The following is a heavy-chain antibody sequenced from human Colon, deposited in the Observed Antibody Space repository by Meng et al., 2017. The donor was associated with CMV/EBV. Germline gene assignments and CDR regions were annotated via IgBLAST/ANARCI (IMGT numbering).Heavy chain of an antibody. Sequence: GESLKISCAASGFTFSSFEMHWVRQAPGKGLEWVSCISSRTGSSIYYADSVKGRFTISRDNAKNSLYLQMNSLRAEDTAVYYCARAWPDGTYRRSTYFHPWGQGTLVTVSS. V-gene: IGHV3-48*03. D-gene: IGHD6-13*01. CDR2: ISSRTGSSI. J-gene: IGHJ5*02. CDR3: ARAWPDGTYRRSTYFHP. CDR1: GFTFSSFE.